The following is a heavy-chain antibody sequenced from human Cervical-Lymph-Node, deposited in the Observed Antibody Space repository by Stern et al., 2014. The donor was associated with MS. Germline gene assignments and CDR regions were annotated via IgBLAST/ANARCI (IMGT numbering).Heavy chain of an antibody. D-gene: IGHD5-24*01. J-gene: IGHJ4*02. CDR2: IWYDGSNK. V-gene: IGHV3-33*01. CDR3: ARDPSEMATTYYFDY. Sequence: VQLVQSGGGVVQPGRSLRLSCAASGFTFSSYGIHWVRQAPGKGLEWVAVIWYDGSNKYYADSVKGRFTIPRDNSKNTLYLQMNSLRAEDTAVYYCARDPSEMATTYYFDYWGQGTLVTVSS. CDR1: GFTFSSYG.